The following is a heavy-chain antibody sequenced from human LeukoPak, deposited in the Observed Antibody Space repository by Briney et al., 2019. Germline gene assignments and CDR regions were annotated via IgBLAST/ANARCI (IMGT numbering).Heavy chain of an antibody. CDR1: GGSISSSSYY. V-gene: IGHV4-39*01. J-gene: IGHJ4*02. CDR2: IYYSGST. Sequence: SETLSLTCTVSGGSISSSSYYWGWIRQPPGKGLEWLGSIYYSGSTFYNPSLKSRVTISVDTSKNQFSLKLSSVTAADTAVYYCASNWGGDEYYFDYWGQGSLVTVSS. D-gene: IGHD7-27*01. CDR3: ASNWGGDEYYFDY.